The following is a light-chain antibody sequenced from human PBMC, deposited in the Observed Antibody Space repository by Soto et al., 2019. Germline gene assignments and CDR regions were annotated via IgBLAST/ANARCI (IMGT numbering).Light chain of an antibody. CDR3: KSFTSSNTLV. Sequence: QSALTQPASVSGSPGQSITISCTGSSSDVGDNKYVSWYQHHPGKAPKVMIYDVSDRPSGVSNRFSGSKSGNTASLTISGLQAEDEADYSCKSFTSSNTLVFGTGTKVTVL. J-gene: IGLJ1*01. CDR2: DVS. CDR1: SSDVGDNKY. V-gene: IGLV2-14*03.